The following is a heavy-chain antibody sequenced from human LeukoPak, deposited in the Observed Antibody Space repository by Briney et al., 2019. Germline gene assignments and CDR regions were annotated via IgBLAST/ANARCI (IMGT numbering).Heavy chain of an antibody. J-gene: IGHJ6*02. Sequence: SETLSLTCAVYGGSFSGYYWSWIRQPPGKGLEWIGEINHSGSTNYNPSLKSRVTISVDTSKNQFSLKLSSVTAADTAVYYCARGRGSTTYYYYYYGTDVWGQGTTVTVSS. CDR1: GGSFSGYY. CDR3: ARGRGSTTYYYYYYGTDV. V-gene: IGHV4-34*01. D-gene: IGHD4-17*01. CDR2: INHSGST.